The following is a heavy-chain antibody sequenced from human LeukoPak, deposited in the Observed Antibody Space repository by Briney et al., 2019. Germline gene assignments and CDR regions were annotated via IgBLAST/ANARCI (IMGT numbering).Heavy chain of an antibody. CDR2: ISGSSSYI. D-gene: IGHD4-17*01. CDR1: GFTFSSHS. V-gene: IGHV3-21*01. CDR3: ASPPKTTTGSGGLDA. J-gene: IGHJ6*02. Sequence: PGGSLRLSCAASGFTFSSHSMNWVRQAPGKGLEWVSSISGSSSYIYYADSVKGRFTISRDNAKNSLYLQMNSLRAEDTAVYYCASPPKTTTGSGGLDAWGQGTTVTVSS.